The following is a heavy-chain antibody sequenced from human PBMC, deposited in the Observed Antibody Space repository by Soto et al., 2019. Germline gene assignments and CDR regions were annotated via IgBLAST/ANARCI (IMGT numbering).Heavy chain of an antibody. J-gene: IGHJ4*02. Sequence: GGSLRLSCADSGFTFRNSEMVWVRQAPGKGLEWVSKINYSGSNIYYPKSVKGRFTISRDNAKNSLYLQMNSLTDEDTAIYFCASEALCGADCYFFEYWGPGTLGTVSS. CDR3: ASEALCGADCYFFEY. CDR2: INYSGSNI. V-gene: IGHV3-48*03. CDR1: GFTFRNSE. D-gene: IGHD2-21*02.